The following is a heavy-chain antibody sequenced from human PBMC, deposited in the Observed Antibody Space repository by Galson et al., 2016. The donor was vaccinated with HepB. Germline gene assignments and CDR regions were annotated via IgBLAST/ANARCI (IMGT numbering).Heavy chain of an antibody. Sequence: SVKVSCKASGYTFTTYAMHWVRQAPGQRLEWMGWINAGNGNTKYSQKFQGRVTITGDTSARTAYMELSSLRSEDSAVYYCARGRSGSHYYGSSGYYYSLDYWGQGTLVTVSS. J-gene: IGHJ4*02. CDR2: INAGNGNT. CDR3: ARGRSGSHYYGSSGYYYSLDY. CDR1: GYTFTTYA. V-gene: IGHV1-3*01. D-gene: IGHD3-22*01.